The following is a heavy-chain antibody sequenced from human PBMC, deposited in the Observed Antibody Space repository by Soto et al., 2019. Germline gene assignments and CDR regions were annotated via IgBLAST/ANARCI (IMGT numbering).Heavy chain of an antibody. J-gene: IGHJ4*02. V-gene: IGHV3-7*03. D-gene: IGHD2-21*02. CDR3: ARVRCTTSDCFHDY. CDR1: GFTSSTYW. Sequence: GGSLRLSCAASGFTSSTYWMSWVRQAPGKGLEWVANIKPDGSGEYYMDSVKGRFTISRDNAKNSLYLQMNSLRVEDTAMYYCARVRCTTSDCFHDYWGQGALVTVSS. CDR2: IKPDGSGE.